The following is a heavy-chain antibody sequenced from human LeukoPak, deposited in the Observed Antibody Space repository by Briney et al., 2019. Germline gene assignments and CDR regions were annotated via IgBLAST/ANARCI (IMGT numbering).Heavy chain of an antibody. V-gene: IGHV3-21*01. J-gene: IGHJ6*02. CDR1: GFTFSASS. Sequence: GGSLGLSCAASGFTFSASSMNWVRQAPGKGLEWVSSISSGSHYIYYADSVKGRFTISRDNAKNSLYLQMNSLRAEDTAVYYCARERGFNGYYYYDMDVWGQGTTVTVSS. CDR3: ARERGFNGYYYYDMDV. CDR2: ISSGSHYI.